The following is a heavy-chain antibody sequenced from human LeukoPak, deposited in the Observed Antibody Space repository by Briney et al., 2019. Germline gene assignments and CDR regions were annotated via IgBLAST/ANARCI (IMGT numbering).Heavy chain of an antibody. CDR1: GFTFSIYA. CDR2: ITNTGGP. CDR3: VKDGRSSAPH. J-gene: IGHJ4*02. D-gene: IGHD1-14*01. V-gene: IGHV3-23*01. Sequence: GGSLRLTCAASGFTFSIYAMSWVRQAPGKGLEWVSGITNTGGPSSADSVKGRFTISRDNAQSTLSLQMSRLRAEDTAVYFCVKDGRSSAPHWGQGTQVTVSS.